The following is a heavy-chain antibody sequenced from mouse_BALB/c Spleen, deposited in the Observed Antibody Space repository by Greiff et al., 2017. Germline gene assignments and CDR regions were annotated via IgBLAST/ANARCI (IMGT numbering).Heavy chain of an antibody. D-gene: IGHD2-14*01. CDR2: INPSTGYT. Sequence: QVQLQQSGAELAKPGASEKMSCKASGYTFTSYWMHWVKQRPGQGLEWIGYINPSTGYTEYNQKFKDKATLTADKSSSTAYMQLSSLTSEDSAVYYCARERAYYRYGDFDYWGQGTTLTVSS. V-gene: IGHV1-7*01. CDR1: GYTFTSYW. CDR3: ARERAYYRYGDFDY. J-gene: IGHJ2*01.